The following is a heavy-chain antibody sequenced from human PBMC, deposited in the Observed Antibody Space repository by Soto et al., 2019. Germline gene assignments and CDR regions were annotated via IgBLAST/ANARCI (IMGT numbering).Heavy chain of an antibody. D-gene: IGHD2-8*01. V-gene: IGHV3-23*01. CDR1: GFTFSDYA. Sequence: EVQLLESGGGLVQPGGSRRLSCAASGFTFSDYAMSWVRQAPGKGLEWVSVISVSGGSTYYADSVKGRFTISRDNSKNTLYLRMNTLRAEDTAVYYCAKSHVFHYYYYNRDVWGQGTTVTVSS. J-gene: IGHJ6*02. CDR2: ISVSGGST. CDR3: AKSHVFHYYYYNRDV.